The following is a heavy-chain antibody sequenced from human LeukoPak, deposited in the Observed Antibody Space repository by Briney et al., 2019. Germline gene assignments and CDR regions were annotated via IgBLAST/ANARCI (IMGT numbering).Heavy chain of an antibody. D-gene: IGHD3-9*01. Sequence: SETLSLTCIVSGGSISTGGYYWSWIRQYPGQGLEWIGYIYFSGSTYYSPSLRGRIAQSIDTSKNQFSLKLSSVTAADTAVYFCARFRYNNAFEIWGQGTMVTVS. CDR1: GGSISTGGYY. CDR2: IYFSGST. V-gene: IGHV4-31*03. CDR3: ARFRYNNAFEI. J-gene: IGHJ3*02.